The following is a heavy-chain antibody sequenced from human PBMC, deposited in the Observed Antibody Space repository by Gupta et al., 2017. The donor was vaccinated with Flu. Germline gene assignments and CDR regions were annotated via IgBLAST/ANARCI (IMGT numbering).Heavy chain of an antibody. J-gene: IGHJ4*02. Sequence: EVQLVQSGGGLVQPGGSLTLSCVASGFTFSESPMHWVRQASGKGLEWIGRIKTKGDNYATAYGASVRGGFIISRDDSKNTAYLQMYGLETEDTAVYYCARLGDNSDWCGFDSWGQGALVTVSS. D-gene: IGHD2-8*02. CDR3: ARLGDNSDWCGFDS. CDR1: GFTFSESP. CDR2: IKTKGDNYAT. V-gene: IGHV3-73*02.